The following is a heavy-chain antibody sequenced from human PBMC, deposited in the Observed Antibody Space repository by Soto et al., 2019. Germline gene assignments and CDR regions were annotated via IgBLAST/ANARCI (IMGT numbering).Heavy chain of an antibody. CDR2: ISGGGGST. CDR1: GLSFSSYA. Sequence: GGSLRLSCAASGLSFSSYAMSWVRQAPGKGLQWVSSISGGGGSTYYADSVKGRFTISRDNSKNTLYLQMNSLRAEDTAVYYCAKAYGDGGYCGQGTLVTVSS. D-gene: IGHD4-17*01. V-gene: IGHV3-23*01. CDR3: AKAYGDGGY. J-gene: IGHJ4*02.